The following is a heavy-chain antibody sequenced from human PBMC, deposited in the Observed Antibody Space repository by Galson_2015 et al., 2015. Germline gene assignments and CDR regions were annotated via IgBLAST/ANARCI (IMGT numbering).Heavy chain of an antibody. J-gene: IGHJ4*02. D-gene: IGHD1-26*01. CDR2: ITSSGITL. CDR1: GFTFSNYN. Sequence: SLSLCCAASGFTFSNYNMNWVRRAPGTGLEWVSYITSSGITLKYADSVQGRFTTSRDNDKNSLYLQMNSLTDEDTAVYYCATSGSYRLDYWGQGALVTVSS. CDR3: ATSGSYRLDY. V-gene: IGHV3-48*02.